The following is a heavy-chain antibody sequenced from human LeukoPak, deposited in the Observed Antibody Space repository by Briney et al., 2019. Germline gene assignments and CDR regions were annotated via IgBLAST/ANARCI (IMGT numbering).Heavy chain of an antibody. CDR1: GFTFDDYA. D-gene: IGHD6-13*01. J-gene: IGHJ4*02. CDR2: ISWDGGST. CDR3: ARGYSSSAASLDY. V-gene: IGHV3-43D*03. Sequence: GGSLRLSCAASGFTFDDYAMHWVRQSPGKVLEWVSLISWDGGSTYYADSVKGRFTISRDNSKNSLYLQMNSLRAEDTAVYYCARGYSSSAASLDYWGQGTLVTVSS.